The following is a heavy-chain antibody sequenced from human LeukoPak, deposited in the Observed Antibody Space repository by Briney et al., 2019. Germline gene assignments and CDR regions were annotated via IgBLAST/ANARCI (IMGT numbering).Heavy chain of an antibody. CDR3: AKEASSTWYYFDY. Sequence: GGSLRLSCAASGFTFSSYAMNWVRQAPGKGLEWVSTIIGSGGSAYYADSVKGRFTISRDNSKNTLYLQMNSLRAEDTAVYYCAKEASSTWYYFDYWGKGTLVTVSS. D-gene: IGHD6-13*01. CDR2: IIGSGGSA. J-gene: IGHJ4*02. CDR1: GFTFSSYA. V-gene: IGHV3-23*01.